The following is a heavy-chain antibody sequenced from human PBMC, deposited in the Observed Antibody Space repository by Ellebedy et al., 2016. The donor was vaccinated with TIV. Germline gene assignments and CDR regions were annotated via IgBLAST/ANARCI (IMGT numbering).Heavy chain of an antibody. CDR1: GYTLTRYY. V-gene: IGHV1-46*04. CDR3: ARDDLEDFWSGYPDY. CDR2: VNPSGGST. Sequence: AASVKVSCKASGYTLTRYYMHWVRQAPGQGLEWMGIVNPSGGSTSYAQKLQGRVPMTRDTSTSTVYMELSSLRSEDTSVYYCARDDLEDFWSGYPDYWGQGTLVTVSS. D-gene: IGHD3-3*01. J-gene: IGHJ4*02.